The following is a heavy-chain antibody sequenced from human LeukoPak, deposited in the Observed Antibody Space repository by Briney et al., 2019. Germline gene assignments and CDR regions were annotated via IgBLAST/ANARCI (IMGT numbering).Heavy chain of an antibody. V-gene: IGHV4-59*12. D-gene: IGHD1-26*01. CDR1: GGSISSYY. CDR3: ARLREWFDP. J-gene: IGHJ5*02. CDR2: IYHSGST. Sequence: PSETLSLTCTVSGGSISSYYWSWIRQPPGKGLEWIGYIYHSGSTYYNPSLKSRVTISVDRSKNQFSLKLSSVTAADTAVYYCARLREWFDPWGQGTLVTVSS.